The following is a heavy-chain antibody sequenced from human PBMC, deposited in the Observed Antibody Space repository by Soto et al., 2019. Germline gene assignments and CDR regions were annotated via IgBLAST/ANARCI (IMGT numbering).Heavy chain of an antibody. V-gene: IGHV3-33*01. CDR3: AAGDYYYYYGMDV. CDR1: GFTFSSYG. CDR2: IWYDGSNK. Sequence: GGSLRLSCAASGFTFSSYGMHWVRQAPGKGLEWVAVIWYDGSNKYYADSVKGRFTISRDNSKNTLYLQMNSLRAEDTAVYYCAAGDYYYYYGMDVWGQGTTVTVSS. D-gene: IGHD2-21*02. J-gene: IGHJ6*02.